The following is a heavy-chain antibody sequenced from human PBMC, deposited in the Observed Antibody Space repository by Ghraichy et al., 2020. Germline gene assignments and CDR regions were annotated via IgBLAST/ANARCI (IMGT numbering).Heavy chain of an antibody. V-gene: IGHV4-59*01. D-gene: IGHD1-1*01. CDR1: GGSISSYY. J-gene: IGHJ3*02. Sequence: SETLSLTCTVSGGSISSYYWSWIRQPPGKGLEWIGYIYYSGSTNYNPSLKSRVTISVDTSKNQFSLKLSSVTAADTAVYYCARVWGTTGTTNDAFDIWGQGTMVTVSS. CDR3: ARVWGTTGTTNDAFDI. CDR2: IYYSGST.